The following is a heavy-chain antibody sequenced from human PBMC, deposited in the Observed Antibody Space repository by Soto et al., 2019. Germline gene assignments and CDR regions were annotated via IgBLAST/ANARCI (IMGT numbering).Heavy chain of an antibody. V-gene: IGHV3-21*01. CDR1: GFTFSRNT. D-gene: IGHD3-22*01. J-gene: IGHJ4*01. Sequence: PGGSLRLSCVTSGFTFSRNTMNWVRQAPGKGLEWVASITSSGSYVYYADSVKGRFSASRDNAKNSLSLQMDSLRPDDTAIYYCARGHNYDNGGYQYFDYWGHGTLVTVSS. CDR2: ITSSGSYV. CDR3: ARGHNYDNGGYQYFDY.